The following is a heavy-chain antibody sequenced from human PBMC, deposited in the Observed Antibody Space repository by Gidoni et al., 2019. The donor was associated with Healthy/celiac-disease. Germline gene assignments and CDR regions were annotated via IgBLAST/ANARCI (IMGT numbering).Heavy chain of an antibody. Sequence: QLQLQESGPGLVKPSETLSLTCTVSGGSISSRSYYWGWIRQPPGKGLEWIGSIYYSGSTYYNPSLKRLVTISVDTSKNQFSLKLSSVTAADTAVYYWASSNYYDSSGYYLRWGQGTLVTVSS. CDR1: GGSISSRSYY. CDR3: ASSNYYDSSGYYLR. CDR2: IYYSGST. J-gene: IGHJ4*02. V-gene: IGHV4-39*01. D-gene: IGHD3-22*01.